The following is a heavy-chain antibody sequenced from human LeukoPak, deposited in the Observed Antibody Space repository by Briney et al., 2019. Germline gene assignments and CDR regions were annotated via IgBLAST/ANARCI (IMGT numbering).Heavy chain of an antibody. Sequence: GGSLRLSCAASEFTFSNAWMSWVRQAPGKGLEWVGRIKSKTDGGTTDYAAPVKGRFTISRDDSKNTLYLQMNSLKTEDTAVYYCTSDTDYGDYIDYWGQGTLVTVSS. CDR2: IKSKTDGGTT. CDR3: TSDTDYGDYIDY. J-gene: IGHJ4*02. CDR1: EFTFSNAW. D-gene: IGHD4-17*01. V-gene: IGHV3-15*01.